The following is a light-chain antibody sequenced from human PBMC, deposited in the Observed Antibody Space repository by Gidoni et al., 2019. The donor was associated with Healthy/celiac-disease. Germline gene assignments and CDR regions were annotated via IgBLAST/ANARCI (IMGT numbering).Light chain of an antibody. V-gene: IGKV1-39*01. Sequence: DIHMIQSPSSLSASVGDRVTITCRASQSISSYLNWYQQKPGKAPKLLIYAASSLQSGVPSRFSGSGSGTDFTLTISSLQPEDFANYYYQQSYSTPCTFGQGTKLEIK. J-gene: IGKJ2*02. CDR3: QQSYSTPCT. CDR1: QSISSY. CDR2: AAS.